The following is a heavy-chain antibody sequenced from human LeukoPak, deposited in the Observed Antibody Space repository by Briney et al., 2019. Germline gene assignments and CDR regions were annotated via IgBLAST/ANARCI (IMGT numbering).Heavy chain of an antibody. V-gene: IGHV3-23*01. CDR1: GFTFSSYA. CDR2: ISGSGVST. J-gene: IGHJ4*02. CDR3: PLRIAVAGFDY. D-gene: IGHD6-19*01. Sequence: PGGSLRLSCAASGFTFSSYAMSWVRQAPGKGLEWVSAISGSGVSTYYADSVKGRFTISRDNSKNTLYLQMNSLRAEDTAVYYCPLRIAVAGFDYWGQETLVTVSS.